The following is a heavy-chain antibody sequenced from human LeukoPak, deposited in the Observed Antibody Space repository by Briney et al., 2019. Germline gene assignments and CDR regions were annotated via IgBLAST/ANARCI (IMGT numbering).Heavy chain of an antibody. CDR1: GFTFSSYS. Sequence: GGSLRLSCAASGFTFSSYSMNWVRQAPGKGLEWVSSISSSSSNIYYADSVKGRFTISRDNAKNSLYLQMNSLRAEDTAVYYCARTHCSSTSCQIDYWGQGTLVTVSS. CDR3: ARTHCSSTSCQIDY. V-gene: IGHV3-21*01. D-gene: IGHD2-2*01. CDR2: ISSSSSNI. J-gene: IGHJ4*02.